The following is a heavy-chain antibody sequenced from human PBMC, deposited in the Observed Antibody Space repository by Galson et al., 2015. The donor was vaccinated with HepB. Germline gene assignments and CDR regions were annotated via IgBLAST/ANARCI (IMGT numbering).Heavy chain of an antibody. V-gene: IGHV3-21*01. CDR1: GFTFSSYS. J-gene: IGHJ4*02. CDR3: ARELFLEWLAPFDY. D-gene: IGHD3-3*01. CDR2: ISSSSSYI. Sequence: LRLSCAASGFTFSSYSMNWVRQAPGKGLEWVSSISSSSSYIYYADSVKGRFTISRDNAKNSLYLQMNSLRAEDTAVYYCARELFLEWLAPFDYWGQGTLVTVSS.